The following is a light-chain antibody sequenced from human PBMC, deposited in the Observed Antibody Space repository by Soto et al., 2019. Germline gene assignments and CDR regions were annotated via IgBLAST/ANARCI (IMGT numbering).Light chain of an antibody. CDR2: GAS. J-gene: IGKJ2*01. CDR3: QQHDKWPFT. Sequence: EIVMTQSPVTLSVSPGERATLSCRASQSVSSNLAWYQQKPGQAPRLLIYGASTRATGIPARLSGSGSGTEFTLTIRSLQSEDFAVYYCQQHDKWPFTFGQGTKLDIK. V-gene: IGKV3-15*01. CDR1: QSVSSN.